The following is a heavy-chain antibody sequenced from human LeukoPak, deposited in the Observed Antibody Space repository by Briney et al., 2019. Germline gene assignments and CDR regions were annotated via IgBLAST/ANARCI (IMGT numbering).Heavy chain of an antibody. Sequence: PSETLSLTCAVYGGSFSGYYWSWIRQPPGKGLEWIGEINHSGSTNYNPSLKSRVTISVDTSKNQFSLKLSSVTAADTAVYYCARGPYIVVVPAARLINTRYFVYWGQGTLVTVSS. D-gene: IGHD2-2*01. CDR1: GGSFSGYY. J-gene: IGHJ4*02. CDR3: ARGPYIVVVPAARLINTRYFVY. CDR2: INHSGST. V-gene: IGHV4-34*01.